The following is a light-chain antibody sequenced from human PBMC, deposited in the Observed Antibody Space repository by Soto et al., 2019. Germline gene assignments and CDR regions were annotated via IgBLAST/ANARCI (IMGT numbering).Light chain of an antibody. J-gene: IGKJ2*01. CDR1: QSISSW. Sequence: DIQMTQSPSTLSASVGDRVTITCRASQSISSWLAWYQQKPGKAPKFLIYDASNLESGVPSRFSGSGSGTEFTLTIRGLHTDDFANYYCQQYHSYPYTFGQGTKVDI. CDR3: QQYHSYPYT. V-gene: IGKV1-5*01. CDR2: DAS.